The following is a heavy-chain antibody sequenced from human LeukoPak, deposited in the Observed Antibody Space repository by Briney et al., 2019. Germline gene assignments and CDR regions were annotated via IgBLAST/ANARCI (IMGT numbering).Heavy chain of an antibody. D-gene: IGHD3-16*01. CDR3: AREGGFYRPLDY. CDR1: GCSVTRTNW. CDR2: VHLDGRN. J-gene: IGHJ4*02. V-gene: IGHV4-4*02. Sequence: SETLSLTCDVSGCSVTRTNWWTWVRQPPGKGLEGVGEVHLDGRNNYKPSLKSRLIISVDLPENHLSLKLTSVPYAATAVYYCAREGGFYRPLDYSGQGTLVTVSS.